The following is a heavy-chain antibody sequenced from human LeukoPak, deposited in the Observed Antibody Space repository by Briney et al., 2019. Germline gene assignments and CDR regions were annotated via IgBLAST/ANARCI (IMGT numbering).Heavy chain of an antibody. CDR3: VRGYSFGPYGMDV. V-gene: IGHV3-64D*09. CDR1: GFPFSSYA. J-gene: IGHJ6*02. Sequence: PGGSLRLSCSASGFPFSSYAMHWVRQAPGKGVEYVSAISHSGGSTYYADSVKGRFTISRDNSKNTLDLQMSRLRAEDTAVYFCVRGYSFGPYGMDVWGQGTTVTV. D-gene: IGHD2-15*01. CDR2: ISHSGGST.